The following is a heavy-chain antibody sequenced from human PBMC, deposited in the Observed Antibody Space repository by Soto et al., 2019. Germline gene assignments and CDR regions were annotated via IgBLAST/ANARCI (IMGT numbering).Heavy chain of an antibody. J-gene: IGHJ4*02. CDR1: GFSLTTSGVG. V-gene: IGHV2-5*02. CDR3: AHYADYVGGVDY. CDR2: IYWDDDK. D-gene: IGHD4-17*01. Sequence: QIILKESGPTLVKPTQTLTLTCTFSGFSLTTSGVGVGWIRQPPGKALEWLALIYWDDDKRYSPSLQSRLTITKDTSKNQVVLTMTNMDPVDTATYYCAHYADYVGGVDYWGQGTLVTVSS.